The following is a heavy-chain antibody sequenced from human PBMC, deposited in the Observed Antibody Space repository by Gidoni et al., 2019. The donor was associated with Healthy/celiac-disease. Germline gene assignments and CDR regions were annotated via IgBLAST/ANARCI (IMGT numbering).Heavy chain of an antibody. CDR3: ARDHRPSSEQWPYSPYFDY. CDR2: ISSSGSTI. D-gene: IGHD6-19*01. Sequence: QVQLVESGGGLVKPGGSLRLSCAASGFTFSDYYMSWIRQAPGKGLEWGSYISSSGSTIYYADSVKGRFTISRDNAKNSLYLQMNSLRAEDTAVYYCARDHRPSSEQWPYSPYFDYWGQGTLVTVSS. V-gene: IGHV3-11*01. CDR1: GFTFSDYY. J-gene: IGHJ4*02.